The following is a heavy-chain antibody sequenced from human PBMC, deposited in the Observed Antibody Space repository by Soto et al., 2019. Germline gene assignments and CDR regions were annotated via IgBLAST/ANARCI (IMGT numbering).Heavy chain of an antibody. CDR1: GFTFSSYS. CDR3: ARDMSLVRGVIHGWFDP. Sequence: GALRLSCAASGFTFSSYSINWVRQAPGKGLEWVSYISSSSSTIYYADSVKGRFTISRDNAKNSLYLQMNSLRAEDTAVYYCARDMSLVRGVIHGWFDPWGQGTLVTVSS. D-gene: IGHD3-10*01. CDR2: ISSSSSTI. V-gene: IGHV3-48*01. J-gene: IGHJ5*02.